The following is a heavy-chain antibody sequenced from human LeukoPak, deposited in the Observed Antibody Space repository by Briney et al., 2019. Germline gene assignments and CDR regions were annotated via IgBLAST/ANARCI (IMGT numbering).Heavy chain of an antibody. J-gene: IGHJ5*02. CDR2: ISSSSSYI. D-gene: IGHD3-3*01. Sequence: GGSLRLSCAASGFTFSSYSMNWVRQAPGKGLEWVSSISSSSSYIYYADSVKGRFTISRDNAKNSLYLQMNSLRAEDTAVYYCARDCFDFWSGPNNNWFDPWGQGTLVTVSS. V-gene: IGHV3-21*01. CDR3: ARDCFDFWSGPNNNWFDP. CDR1: GFTFSSYS.